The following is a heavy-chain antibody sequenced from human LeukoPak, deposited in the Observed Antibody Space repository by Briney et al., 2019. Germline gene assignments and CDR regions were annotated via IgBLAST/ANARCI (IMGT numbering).Heavy chain of an antibody. CDR1: GFTFSSFW. V-gene: IGHV4-34*01. Sequence: GSLRLSCAASGFTFSSFWMSWVRQAPGKGLEWIGEINHSGSTNYNPSLKSRVTISVDTSKNQFSLKLSSVTAADTAVYYCARGPTLELRGLITPFDYWGQGTLVTVSS. J-gene: IGHJ4*02. D-gene: IGHD1-7*01. CDR3: ARGPTLELRGLITPFDY. CDR2: INHSGST.